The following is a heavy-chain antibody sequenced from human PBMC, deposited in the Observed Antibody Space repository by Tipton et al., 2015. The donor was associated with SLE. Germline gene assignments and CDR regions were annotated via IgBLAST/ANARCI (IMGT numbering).Heavy chain of an antibody. Sequence: TLSLTCAVSGGSIGNYYWNWIRQSPGKGMEWVGSSYYRGTANYNPTLDSRGTISLDTSKNQVSLRLISATAAASAVYYCARANCVVGGQLPYWYVEVWGRGALVSFSS. J-gene: IGHJ2*01. CDR3: ARANCVVGGQLPYWYVEV. CDR1: GGSIGNYY. CDR2: SYYRGTA. V-gene: IGHV4-59*01. D-gene: IGHD1-26*01.